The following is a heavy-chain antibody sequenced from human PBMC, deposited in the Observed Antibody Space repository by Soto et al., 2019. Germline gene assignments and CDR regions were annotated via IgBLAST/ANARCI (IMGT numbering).Heavy chain of an antibody. CDR3: ARQTRLRSGSYYYYYYMDV. J-gene: IGHJ6*03. CDR2: ISSSSSYI. D-gene: IGHD1-26*01. V-gene: IGHV3-21*01. CDR1: GFTFSSYS. Sequence: GGSLRLSCAASGFTFSSYSMNWVRQAPGKGLEWVSSISSSSSYIYYADAVKGRFTISRDNAKNSLYLQMNSLRAEDTAVYYGARQTRLRSGSYYYYYYMDVWGKGTTVTVSS.